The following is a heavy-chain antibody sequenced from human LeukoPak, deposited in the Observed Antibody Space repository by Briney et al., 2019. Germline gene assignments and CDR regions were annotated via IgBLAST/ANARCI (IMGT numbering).Heavy chain of an antibody. CDR2: IYNSGST. CDR3: ARVVLGYYYGSGSYYTFDY. CDR1: GGSISSYY. Sequence: SETLSLTCTVSGGSISSYYWSWIRQPPGKGLEWIGCIYNSGSTKYNPSLKSRVTITVDTSKNQFSLRLSSVTAADTAVYYCARVVLGYYYGSGSYYTFDYWGQGTLVTVSS. V-gene: IGHV4-59*08. J-gene: IGHJ4*02. D-gene: IGHD3-10*01.